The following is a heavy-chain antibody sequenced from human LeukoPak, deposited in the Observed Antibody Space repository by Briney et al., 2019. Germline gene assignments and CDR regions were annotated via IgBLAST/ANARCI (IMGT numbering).Heavy chain of an antibody. V-gene: IGHV3-64*01. D-gene: IGHD2-21*01. CDR3: FILWAI. CDR2: ISSNGGST. Sequence: GGSLRLSCAASGFTFSSYAMHWVRQAPGKGLEYVSAISSNGGSTYYANSVKGRFTISRDNSKNTLYLQMNSLRAEDTAVYYCFILWAIWGQGTLVTVSS. J-gene: IGHJ4*02. CDR1: GFTFSSYA.